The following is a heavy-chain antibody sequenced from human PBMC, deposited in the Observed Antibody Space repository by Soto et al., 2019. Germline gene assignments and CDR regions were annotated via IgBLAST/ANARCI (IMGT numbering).Heavy chain of an antibody. CDR1: GGSFRGYY. CDR2: INHSGST. J-gene: IGHJ3*02. V-gene: IGHV4-34*01. Sequence: PSETLSLTCAVYGGSFRGYYWSWIRQPPGKGLEWIGEINHSGSTNYNPSLKSRVTISVDTSKNQFSLKLSSVTAADTAVYYCARGLGITMIVVADDAFDIWGQGTMVTVSS. D-gene: IGHD3-22*01. CDR3: ARGLGITMIVVADDAFDI.